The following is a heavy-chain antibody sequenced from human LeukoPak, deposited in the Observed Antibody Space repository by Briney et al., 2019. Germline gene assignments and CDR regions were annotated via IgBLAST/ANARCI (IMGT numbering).Heavy chain of an antibody. J-gene: IGHJ6*03. CDR1: GGSISSYY. D-gene: IGHD3-22*01. CDR3: ARVGYDSSGYYNGDYYYMDV. V-gene: IGHV4-59*01. CDR2: IYYSGST. Sequence: PSETLSLTCTVSGGSISSYYWSWIRQPPGKGLEWIGYIYYSGSTNYNPSLKSRVTISVDTSKNQFSLKLSSVTAADTAVYYCARVGYDSSGYYNGDYYYMDVWGKGTTVTVSS.